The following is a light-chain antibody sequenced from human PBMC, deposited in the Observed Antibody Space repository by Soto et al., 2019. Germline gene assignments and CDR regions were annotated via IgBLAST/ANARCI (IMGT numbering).Light chain of an antibody. CDR1: ISDIGAGFD. CDR3: QSYENSRTGFYV. J-gene: IGLJ1*01. V-gene: IGLV1-40*01. Sequence: QSVLTQPPSVSGAPGQRVTISCTGSISDIGAGFDVHWYQHLPGTAPKLLIYGNTNRPSGVPGRFSGSKSGTSASLVITGLQAEDEADYYCQSYENSRTGFYVFGTGTKLTVL. CDR2: GNT.